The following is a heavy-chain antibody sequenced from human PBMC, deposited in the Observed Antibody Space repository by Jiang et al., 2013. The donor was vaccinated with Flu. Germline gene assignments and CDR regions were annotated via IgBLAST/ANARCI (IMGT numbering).Heavy chain of an antibody. D-gene: IGHD3-10*01. CDR1: GFTFSRNA. CDR3: AKDPEELYSHRPGSFDL. J-gene: IGHJ3*01. CDR2: ISGSGGTT. Sequence: AASGFTFSRNAMSWVRQAPGKGLEWVSGISGSGGTTYYADSVKGRFTISRDNSKNTLYLQVNSLRAEDTAVYYCAKDPEELYSHRPGSFDLWGQGTMVTVSP. V-gene: IGHV3-23*01.